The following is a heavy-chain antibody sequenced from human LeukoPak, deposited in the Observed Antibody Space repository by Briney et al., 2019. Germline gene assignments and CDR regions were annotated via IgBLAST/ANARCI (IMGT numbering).Heavy chain of an antibody. J-gene: IGHJ5*02. D-gene: IGHD6-6*01. CDR3: ARLISSSSNWFDP. CDR1: GFTFSRYW. Sequence: GGSLRLSCAASGFTFSRYWMSWVRQAPGKGLEWVANIKQDGSEKYYVDSVKGRFTISRDNAESSLYLQMNSLRAEDTAVYYCARLISSSSNWFDPWGQGTLVTVSS. CDR2: IKQDGSEK. V-gene: IGHV3-7*01.